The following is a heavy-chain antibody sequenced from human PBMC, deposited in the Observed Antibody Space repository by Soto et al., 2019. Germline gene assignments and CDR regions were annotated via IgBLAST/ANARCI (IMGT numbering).Heavy chain of an antibody. CDR3: AIVGGFRATTIDY. Sequence: QVQLQESGPGLGKPSQTLSLTCTVSGGSISSGDYYWSWIRQPPGKGLEWIGSIYYSGSTYYNPSLTSRVTMSVDTSTDQVSLKLSSVTAADTAVYYCAIVGGFRATTIDYWGQGTLVTVSS. D-gene: IGHD3-10*01. CDR2: IYYSGST. V-gene: IGHV4-30-4*01. CDR1: GGSISSGDYY. J-gene: IGHJ4*02.